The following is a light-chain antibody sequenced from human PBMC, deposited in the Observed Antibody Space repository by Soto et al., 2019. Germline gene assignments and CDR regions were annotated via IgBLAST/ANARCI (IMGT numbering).Light chain of an antibody. J-gene: IGLJ2*01. CDR2: DVT. Sequence: QSALTQPRSVSGSPGQSVTISCTGTSSDIGSYNRVSWFQQPPGEAPKLIIYDVTKRPSGVPDRFSGSKSGNTASLTISGLQAEEEADYYCCSHADPCTVVFGGGTKLTVL. V-gene: IGLV2-11*01. CDR3: CSHADPCTVV. CDR1: SSDIGSYNR.